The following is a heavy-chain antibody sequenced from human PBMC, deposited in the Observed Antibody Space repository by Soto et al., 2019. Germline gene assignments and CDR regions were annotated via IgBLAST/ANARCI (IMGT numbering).Heavy chain of an antibody. CDR1: SGSISSSNW. CDR3: ARVRAGTTTGLDY. V-gene: IGHV4-4*02. CDR2: IYHSGST. D-gene: IGHD1-1*01. Sequence: PSETLSLTCAVSSGSISSSNWWSWVRQPPGKGLEWIGEIYHSGSTNYNQSLKSRVTISVDKSKNQFSLKLSSVTAADTAVYYCARVRAGTTTGLDYWGQGTLVTVSS. J-gene: IGHJ4*02.